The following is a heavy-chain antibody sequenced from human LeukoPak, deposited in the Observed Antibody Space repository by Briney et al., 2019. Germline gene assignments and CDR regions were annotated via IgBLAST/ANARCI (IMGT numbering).Heavy chain of an antibody. J-gene: IGHJ6*03. CDR1: GFTFDDYG. Sequence: GGSLRPSCAASGFTFDDYGMSWVRQAPGKGLEWVSSISRSGSTKYYADSVKGRFTISRDNAKNSLFLQMNSLRAEDTAVYYCARVLRYCSGGNCYSGGLGYMDVWGKGTTVTISS. CDR3: ARVLRYCSGGNCYSGGLGYMDV. V-gene: IGHV3-11*01. D-gene: IGHD2-15*01. CDR2: ISRSGSTK.